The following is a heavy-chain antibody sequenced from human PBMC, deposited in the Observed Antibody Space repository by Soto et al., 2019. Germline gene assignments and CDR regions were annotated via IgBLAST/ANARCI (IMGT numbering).Heavy chain of an antibody. J-gene: IGHJ3*02. Sequence: QVQLVQSEAEVKKPGASVTVSCKASGYSFTSYYILWVRQAPGQGLEWMGIINPRGGSASYAQKFQGRITMSRDTSTSTVYMELGSLRSEDTAVYYCTRVTIAGARNGFDIWGQGTMVTVSS. V-gene: IGHV1-46*03. CDR2: INPRGGSA. CDR3: TRVTIAGARNGFDI. D-gene: IGHD2-21*01. CDR1: GYSFTSYY.